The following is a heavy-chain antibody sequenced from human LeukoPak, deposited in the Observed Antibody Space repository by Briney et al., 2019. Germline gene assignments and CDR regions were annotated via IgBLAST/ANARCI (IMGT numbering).Heavy chain of an antibody. CDR3: ARPHSYGDYYFDY. Sequence: PSETLSLTCTVSGGSISTTSYYWAWICQPPGKGLEWIGFIHYTGSTYYNPSLKGRVTLSVDTSKNQFSLKLTSVTAADTAVYSCARPHSYGDYYFDYWGQGTLVTVSS. CDR2: IHYTGST. J-gene: IGHJ4*02. D-gene: IGHD4-17*01. CDR1: GGSISTTSYY. V-gene: IGHV4-39*01.